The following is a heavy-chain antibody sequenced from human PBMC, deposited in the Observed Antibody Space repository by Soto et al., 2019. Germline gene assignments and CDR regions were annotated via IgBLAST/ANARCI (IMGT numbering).Heavy chain of an antibody. CDR1: GFSFSSYS. CDR3: ASDGAIHAFDI. CDR2: IWYDGSKK. Sequence: QVQLVESGGGVVQPGRSLRLSCAASGFSFSSYSMDWVRQAPGKGLEWVAVIWYDGSKKLYADSVKGRFTISRDNSKNTMYLQINSLRAEDKAVYYCASDGAIHAFDIWGQGTMVTVSS. D-gene: IGHD2-2*02. J-gene: IGHJ3*02. V-gene: IGHV3-33*01.